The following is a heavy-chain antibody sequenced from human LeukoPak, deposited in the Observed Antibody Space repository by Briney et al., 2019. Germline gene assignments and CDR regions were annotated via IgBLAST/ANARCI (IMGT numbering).Heavy chain of an antibody. D-gene: IGHD1-26*01. Sequence: PGGSLRLSCAASGFTFSSYAMSWVRQAPGKGLEWVSAISGSGGSTYYADSVKGRFTISRDNSKNTLYLQMNSLRAEDTAVYYCAKVYSGRYTTYYFDYWGQGTLVTVSS. V-gene: IGHV3-23*01. J-gene: IGHJ4*02. CDR2: ISGSGGST. CDR3: AKVYSGRYTTYYFDY. CDR1: GFTFSSYA.